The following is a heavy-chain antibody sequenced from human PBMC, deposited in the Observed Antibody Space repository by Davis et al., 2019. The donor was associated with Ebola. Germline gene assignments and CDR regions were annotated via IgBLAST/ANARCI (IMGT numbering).Heavy chain of an antibody. CDR1: GFTFSSYA. J-gene: IGHJ4*02. V-gene: IGHV3-30-3*01. Sequence: PGGSLRLSCAASGFTFSSYAMHWVRQAPGKGLEWVAVISYDGSNKYYADSVKGRFTISRDNAKNSLYLQMNSLRAEDTAIYYCARVSRTYSGYDFDYWGQGTLVTVSS. CDR3: ARVSRTYSGYDFDY. CDR2: ISYDGSNK. D-gene: IGHD5-12*01.